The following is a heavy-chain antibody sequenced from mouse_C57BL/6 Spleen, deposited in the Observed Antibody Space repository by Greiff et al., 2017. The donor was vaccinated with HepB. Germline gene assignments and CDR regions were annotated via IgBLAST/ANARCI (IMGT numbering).Heavy chain of an antibody. Sequence: QVQLKESGPELVKPGASVKISCKASGYAFSSSWMNWVKQRPGKGLEWIGRIYPGDGDTNYNGKFKGKATLTADKSSSTAYMQLSSLTSEDSAVYFCAKDDGYYDYYAMDDWGHGTSVTVSS. V-gene: IGHV1-82*01. D-gene: IGHD2-3*01. J-gene: IGHJ4*01. CDR3: AKDDGYYDYYAMDD. CDR1: GYAFSSSW. CDR2: IYPGDGDT.